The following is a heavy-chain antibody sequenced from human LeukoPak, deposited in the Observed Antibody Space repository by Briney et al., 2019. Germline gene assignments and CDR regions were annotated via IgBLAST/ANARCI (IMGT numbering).Heavy chain of an antibody. CDR3: ARSVAVAGNDY. CDR2: IYSGGST. J-gene: IGHJ4*02. Sequence: GGSLRLSCAASGFTVSSNYMSWARQAPGKGLEWVSVIYSGGSTYYADSVKGRFTISRDNSKNTLYLQMNSLRAEDTAVYYCARSVAVAGNDYWGQGTLVTVSS. D-gene: IGHD6-19*01. V-gene: IGHV3-66*01. CDR1: GFTVSSNY.